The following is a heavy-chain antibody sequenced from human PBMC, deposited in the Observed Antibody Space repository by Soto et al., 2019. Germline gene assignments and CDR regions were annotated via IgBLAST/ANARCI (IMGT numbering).Heavy chain of an antibody. J-gene: IGHJ4*02. CDR3: ARPYCGGDCYSDY. V-gene: IGHV3-11*06. CDR2: ISSSSSYT. D-gene: IGHD2-21*02. Sequence: QVQLVESGGGLVKPGGSLRLSCAASGFTFSDYYMSWIRQAPGKGLEWVSYISSSSSYTNYADSVKGRFTISRDNAKNSLYLQMNSLRAKDTAVYYCARPYCGGDCYSDYWGQGTLVTVSS. CDR1: GFTFSDYY.